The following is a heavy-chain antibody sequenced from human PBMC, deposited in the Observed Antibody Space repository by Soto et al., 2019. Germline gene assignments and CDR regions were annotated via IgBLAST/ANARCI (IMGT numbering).Heavy chain of an antibody. CDR1: GFTFSYYE. CDR2: ISHTDRLT. D-gene: IGHD1-26*01. CDR3: ARDTGRASADF. V-gene: IGHV3-48*03. Sequence: HPGGSLRLSCVGSGFTFSYYEMNWVRQAPGKGLERVAFISHTDRLTHYPDSVRGRFTISRDNAKNSLYLHMTSLRVEDTAVYYCARDTGRASADFWGQGTLVTVSS. J-gene: IGHJ4*02.